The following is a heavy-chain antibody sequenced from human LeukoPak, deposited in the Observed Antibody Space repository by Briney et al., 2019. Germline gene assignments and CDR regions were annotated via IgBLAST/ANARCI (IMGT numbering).Heavy chain of an antibody. Sequence: GGSLRLACAASGFTFSEFYMRWISRAQGKGLEWVSYISSSSSYTNYADSVKGRFTISRDNAKNSLYLQMNSLRAEDTAVYYCAIASTTVTPYYCYGMDVWGKGTTVTVSS. D-gene: IGHD4-17*01. CDR2: ISSSSSYT. CDR1: GFTFSEFY. J-gene: IGHJ6*04. CDR3: AIASTTVTPYYCYGMDV. V-gene: IGHV3-11*06.